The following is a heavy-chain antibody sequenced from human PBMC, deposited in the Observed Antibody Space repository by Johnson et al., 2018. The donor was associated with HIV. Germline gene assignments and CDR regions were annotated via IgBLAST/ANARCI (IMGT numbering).Heavy chain of an antibody. CDR2: IRYDGSNQ. D-gene: IGHD2-15*01. CDR3: AEERGWWRGARGGAVAS. J-gene: IGHJ3*02. Sequence: QVLLVESGGGVVQPGGSLRLSCAASGFTFSSHGMHWVRQAPGKGLEWVTFIRYDGSNQYYADSVEDRFTISRDNSKNTLYLQMNSLRAEDTAADDCAEERGWWRGARGGAVASGGQGRMGTVSS. CDR1: GFTFSSHG. V-gene: IGHV3-30*02.